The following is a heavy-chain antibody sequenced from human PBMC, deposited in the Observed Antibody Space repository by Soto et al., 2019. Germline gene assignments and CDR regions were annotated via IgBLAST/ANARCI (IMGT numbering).Heavy chain of an antibody. D-gene: IGHD6-13*01. J-gene: IGHJ3*01. CDR1: GFTVSSDH. CDR2: MYYGVTK. Sequence: EMQLVETGGGLIQPGGSLRLSCAASGFTVSSDHLSWVRQAPGKGLEWISVMYYGVTKYYADSVQGRCTISRDRSTNTLYLQMADLRAEDTAVYYCARAAAGFDLWCQGTMVTVSS. CDR3: ARAAAGFDL. V-gene: IGHV3-53*02.